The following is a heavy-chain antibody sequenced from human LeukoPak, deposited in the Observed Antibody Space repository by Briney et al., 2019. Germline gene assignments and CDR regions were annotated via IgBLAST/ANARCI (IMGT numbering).Heavy chain of an antibody. Sequence: GGSLRFFCAASGFTFSSYAMNWVRQAPGKGLEWVSAISGSGGSTHYADSVKGRFTISRDNSKNTLYLQMNSLRAEDTAVYYCAKNPEVLVRIYYYYYDMDVWGQGTMVTVSS. CDR2: ISGSGGST. CDR1: GFTFSSYA. CDR3: AKNPEVLVRIYYYYYDMDV. D-gene: IGHD6-6*01. V-gene: IGHV3-23*01. J-gene: IGHJ6*02.